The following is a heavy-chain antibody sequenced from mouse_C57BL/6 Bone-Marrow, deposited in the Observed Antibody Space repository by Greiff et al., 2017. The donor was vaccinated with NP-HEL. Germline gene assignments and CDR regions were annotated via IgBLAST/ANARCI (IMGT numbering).Heavy chain of an antibody. V-gene: IGHV2-9*01. D-gene: IGHD3-2*02. Sequence: VMLVESGPGLVAPSQSLSITCTVSGFSLTSYGVDWVRQPPGKGLEWLGVIWGGGSTNYNSALKSRLSISKDNSKSQVFLKMNSLQTDDTARYYCARGKTAQVPFAYWGQGTLVTVSA. CDR3: ARGKTAQVPFAY. CDR1: GFSLTSYG. CDR2: IWGGGST. J-gene: IGHJ3*01.